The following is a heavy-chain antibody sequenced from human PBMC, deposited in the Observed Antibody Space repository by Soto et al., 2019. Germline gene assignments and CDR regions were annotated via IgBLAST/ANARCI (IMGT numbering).Heavy chain of an antibody. Sequence: QLQLVQSGGAVKKPGASVRVSCEAYGYPFSKYGISWIRQAPGQGLEWMGWIKPDNGNTDYAQKFQGRVTMTTETSSNTAYMELRSLRSDDTAVYYCATSYDSGFDPWGQGTLVSVSS. D-gene: IGHD5-12*01. CDR2: IKPDNGNT. V-gene: IGHV1-18*04. CDR1: GYPFSKYG. CDR3: ATSYDSGFDP. J-gene: IGHJ5*02.